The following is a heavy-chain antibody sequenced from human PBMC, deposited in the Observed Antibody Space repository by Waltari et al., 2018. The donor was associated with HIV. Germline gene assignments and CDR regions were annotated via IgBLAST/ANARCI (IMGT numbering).Heavy chain of an antibody. J-gene: IGHJ4*02. CDR3: AGFLEWSTPLDYFDY. D-gene: IGHD3-3*01. CDR2: ISGSGGST. V-gene: IGHV3-23*01. Sequence: EVQLLESGGGLVQPGGSLRLSCAASGLPFSSAERSWVRQAPGKGLECVSAISGSGGSTHYADSVKGRFTISRDNSKSTLYLQMNSLRAEDTAVYYCAGFLEWSTPLDYFDYWGQGTLVTVSS. CDR1: GLPFSSAE.